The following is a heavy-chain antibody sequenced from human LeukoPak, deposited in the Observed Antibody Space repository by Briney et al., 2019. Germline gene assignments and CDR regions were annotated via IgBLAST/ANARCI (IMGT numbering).Heavy chain of an antibody. Sequence: PGESLRLSCAASGFTSSGYSMNWVRQAPGKWLDWLSVISGSGGTTYYADSVKGRFTISRDNSKNTLYLLMNGLRAEGTAVYYCAKGRSVAVGAASDYWGQGTLVTVSS. CDR2: ISGSGGTT. J-gene: IGHJ4*02. D-gene: IGHD2-15*01. CDR3: AKGRSVAVGAASDY. CDR1: GFTSSGYS. V-gene: IGHV3-23*01.